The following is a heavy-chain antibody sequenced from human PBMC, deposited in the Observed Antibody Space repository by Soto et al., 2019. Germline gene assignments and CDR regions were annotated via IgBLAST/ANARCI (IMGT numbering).Heavy chain of an antibody. Sequence: QVQLQESGPGLLKPSQTLSLTCTVSGGSISSGGYYCTLIRQHPGKGLEWIGYIYYSWSTYYIPSLKRRVTISVDTSKTQSSLTLSSVTAADTAVYYCARRVFPWGQGTLVTVSS. CDR2: IYYSWST. J-gene: IGHJ5*02. CDR3: ARRVFP. CDR1: GGSISSGGYY. V-gene: IGHV4-31*03.